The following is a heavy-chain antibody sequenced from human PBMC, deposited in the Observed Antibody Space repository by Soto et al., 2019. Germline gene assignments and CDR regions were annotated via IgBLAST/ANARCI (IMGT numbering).Heavy chain of an antibody. J-gene: IGHJ4*02. D-gene: IGHD3-3*01. Sequence: QITLNESGPTLVKPTQTLTLTCTFSGFSLTTSGVGVGWIRQSPGKAPEWLALIYWDDDKRYSPSLKSRLTITTDTSKNQVVLPMANLDPADTATYYCAHRVLRTVFGLVTTTAIYFDFWGQGTPVAVSS. CDR1: GFSLTTSGVG. CDR3: AHRVLRTVFGLVTTTAIYFDF. V-gene: IGHV2-5*02. CDR2: IYWDDDK.